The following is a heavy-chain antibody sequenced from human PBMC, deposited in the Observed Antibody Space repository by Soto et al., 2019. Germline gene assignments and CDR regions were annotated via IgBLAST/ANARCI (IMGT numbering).Heavy chain of an antibody. D-gene: IGHD1-7*01. CDR1: GYTFTGYY. CDR2: INPNSGGT. J-gene: IGHJ6*02. Sequence: SVKVSCKASGYTFTGYYMHCVLQSPLQWLDWMGWINPNSGGTNYAQKFQGRVTMTRDTSISTAYMELSRLRSDDTAVYYCARKLELRGSYYYYYDMDVWGQGTTVTVSS. CDR3: ARKLELRGSYYYYYDMDV. V-gene: IGHV1-2*02.